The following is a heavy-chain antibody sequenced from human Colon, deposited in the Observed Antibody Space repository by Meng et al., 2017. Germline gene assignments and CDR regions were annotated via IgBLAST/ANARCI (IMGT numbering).Heavy chain of an antibody. V-gene: IGHV1-2*06. CDR2: INPHSGAT. Sequence: ASVKVSCKASGYNFNSYYIYWMRQAPGQGLEWMGRINPHSGATNYAQKFQGRVTLTRDTSISSAYMELNTLISDDTAMYYCARGRGFFSGGSCYWDAFEIWGQGTMVTVSS. CDR3: ARGRGFFSGGSCYWDAFEI. D-gene: IGHD2-15*01. J-gene: IGHJ3*02. CDR1: GYNFNSYY.